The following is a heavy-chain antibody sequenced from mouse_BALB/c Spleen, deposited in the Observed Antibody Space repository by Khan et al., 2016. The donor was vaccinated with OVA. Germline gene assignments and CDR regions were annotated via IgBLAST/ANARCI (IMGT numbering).Heavy chain of an antibody. D-gene: IGHD2-13*01. CDR1: GFTFSDYY. CDR2: ISDINSYI. CDR3: IRGYYGDPFAY. J-gene: IGHJ3*01. V-gene: IGHV5-4*02. Sequence: EVELVEPGGGLMKPGGSLKLSCAASGFTFSDYYMYWVRQTPEKRLEWVATISDINSYIYYPDNVKGRFTISRDNAKNNLYLQMNSLKSEDTAMYYCIRGYYGDPFAYWGQGTLVTVSA.